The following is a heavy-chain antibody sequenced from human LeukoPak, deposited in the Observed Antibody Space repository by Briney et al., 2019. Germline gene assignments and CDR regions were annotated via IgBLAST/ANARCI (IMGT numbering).Heavy chain of an antibody. D-gene: IGHD3-10*01. CDR3: ARDGLTMVRGVIGYYYGMDV. CDR1: GFTFSDYY. CDR2: ISSSSSYT. J-gene: IGHJ6*02. V-gene: IGHV3-11*06. Sequence: GGSLRLSCAASGFTFSDYYMSWIRQAPGKGLEWVSYISSSSSYTNYADSVKGRFTISRDNAKNSLYLQMNSLRAEDTAVYYCARDGLTMVRGVIGYYYGMDVWGQGTTVTVSS.